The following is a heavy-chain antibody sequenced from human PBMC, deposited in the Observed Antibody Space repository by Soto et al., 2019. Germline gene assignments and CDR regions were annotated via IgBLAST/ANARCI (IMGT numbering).Heavy chain of an antibody. V-gene: IGHV5-10-1*01. CDR1: GYSFTSYW. J-gene: IGHJ6*02. CDR2: IDPSDSYT. Sequence: GESLKISCQGSGYSFTSYWISWVRQMPGKGLEWMGRIDPSDSYTNYSPSFQGHVTISADKSISTAYLQWSSLKASDTAMYYCARQYYDSSGYYYYYYYGMDVWGQGTTVTVS. D-gene: IGHD3-22*01. CDR3: ARQYYDSSGYYYYYYYGMDV.